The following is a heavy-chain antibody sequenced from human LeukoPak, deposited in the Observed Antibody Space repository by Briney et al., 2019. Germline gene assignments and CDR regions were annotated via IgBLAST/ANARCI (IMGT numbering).Heavy chain of an antibody. Sequence: SETLSLTCAVSGGSISSGGYSWSWIRQPPGKGLEWIGYIYHSGSTYYNPSLKSRVTISVDRSKNQSSLKLSSVTAADTAVYYCARFKGSFDYWGQGTLVTASS. CDR2: IYHSGST. V-gene: IGHV4-30-2*01. CDR3: ARFKGSFDY. J-gene: IGHJ4*02. CDR1: GGSISSGGYS.